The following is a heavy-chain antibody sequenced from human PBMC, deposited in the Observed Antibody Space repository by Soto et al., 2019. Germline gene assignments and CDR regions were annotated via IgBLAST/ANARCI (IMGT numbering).Heavy chain of an antibody. CDR3: ARDLRDDFWSGYYLSIYYYGMDV. CDR1: GYTFTSYG. D-gene: IGHD3-3*01. J-gene: IGHJ6*02. CDR2: ISAYNGNT. V-gene: IGHV1-18*01. Sequence: PSVKVSCKASGYTFTSYGISWVRQAPRQGLEWMGWISAYNGNTNYAQKLQGRVTMTTDTSTSTAYMELRSLRSDDTAVYYCARDLRDDFWSGYYLSIYYYGMDVWGQGTTVTVSS.